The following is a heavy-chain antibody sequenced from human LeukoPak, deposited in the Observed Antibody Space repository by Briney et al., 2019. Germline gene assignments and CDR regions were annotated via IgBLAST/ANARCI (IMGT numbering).Heavy chain of an antibody. J-gene: IGHJ3*02. Sequence: ASVKVSCKASGYTFTSYGISWVRQAPGQGLEWMGWISAYNGNTNYAQKLQGRVTMTTDTSTSTAYMELRSLRSDDTAVYYCARDCSSTSCYRPRFDIWGQGTMVTVSS. CDR3: ARDCSSTSCYRPRFDI. CDR2: ISAYNGNT. D-gene: IGHD2-2*02. CDR1: GYTFTSYG. V-gene: IGHV1-18*01.